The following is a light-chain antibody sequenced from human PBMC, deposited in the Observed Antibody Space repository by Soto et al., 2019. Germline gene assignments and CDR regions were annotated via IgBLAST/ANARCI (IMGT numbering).Light chain of an antibody. V-gene: IGKV3-15*01. CDR3: QQYNNWPLT. Sequence: VITQSPSALAVSPSERATLSCRASQNVNSNLAWYQQKPGQAPRLLFYGAFTRVTGIPARFSGGRSGTEFTLTISSLQSEDIAVYYCQQYNNWPLTFGQGTKVDTK. J-gene: IGKJ1*01. CDR2: GAF. CDR1: QNVNSN.